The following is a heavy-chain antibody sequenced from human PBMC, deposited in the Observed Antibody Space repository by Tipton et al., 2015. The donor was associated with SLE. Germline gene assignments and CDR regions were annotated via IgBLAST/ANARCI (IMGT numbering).Heavy chain of an antibody. Sequence: TLSLTCTVSGGSISSYYWSWIRQPPGKGLEWIGYIYYSGSTYYNPSLKSRVTISVDTSKNQFSLKLSSVTAADTAVYYCARDRLWFGEQDYWGQGTLVTVSS. CDR3: ARDRLWFGEQDY. D-gene: IGHD3-10*01. CDR1: GGSISSYY. CDR2: IYYSGST. J-gene: IGHJ4*02. V-gene: IGHV4-59*01.